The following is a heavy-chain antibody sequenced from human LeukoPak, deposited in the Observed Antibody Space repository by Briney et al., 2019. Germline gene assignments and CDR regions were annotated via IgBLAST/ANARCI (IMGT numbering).Heavy chain of an antibody. J-gene: IGHJ3*02. Sequence: GGSLRLSCAASGFAFSTYSMNWVRQAPGKGLEWVSSIIIGSSHIYYTDSVKGRFTISRDNAKNSLYLQMNSLRAEDTAVYYCARLYSSSSGKAFDIWGQGTMVTVSS. CDR3: ARLYSSSSGKAFDI. V-gene: IGHV3-21*01. D-gene: IGHD6-6*01. CDR2: IIIGSSHI. CDR1: GFAFSTYS.